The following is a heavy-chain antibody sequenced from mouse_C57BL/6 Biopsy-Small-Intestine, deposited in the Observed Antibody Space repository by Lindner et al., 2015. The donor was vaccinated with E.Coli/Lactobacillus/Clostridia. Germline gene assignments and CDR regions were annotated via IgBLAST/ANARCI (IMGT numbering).Heavy chain of an antibody. D-gene: IGHD2-3*01. CDR1: GYTFTNYW. Sequence: VQLQESGAELVRPGTSVKMSCKASGYTFTNYWIGWAKQRPGHGLEWIGDIYPGGGYTNYNEKFKGKATLTADKSSSTAYMQFSSLTSEDSAIYYCARSLYDYFDYWGQGTTLTASS. CDR3: ARSLYDYFDY. CDR2: IYPGGGYT. J-gene: IGHJ2*01. V-gene: IGHV1-63*01.